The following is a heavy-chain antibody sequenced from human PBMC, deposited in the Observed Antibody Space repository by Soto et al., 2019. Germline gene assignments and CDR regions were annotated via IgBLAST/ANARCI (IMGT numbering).Heavy chain of an antibody. V-gene: IGHV1-24*01. J-gene: IGHJ6*02. Sequence: SVKVSCKVSGYTLTELSMHWVRQAPGKGLEWMGGFDPEDGETIYAQKFQGRVTMTEDTSTDTAYMELSSLRSEDTAVDYCATDSAAGTRFFLYLMDVWGQRTTVTVSS. CDR3: ATDSAAGTRFFLYLMDV. D-gene: IGHD6-13*01. CDR1: GYTLTELS. CDR2: FDPEDGET.